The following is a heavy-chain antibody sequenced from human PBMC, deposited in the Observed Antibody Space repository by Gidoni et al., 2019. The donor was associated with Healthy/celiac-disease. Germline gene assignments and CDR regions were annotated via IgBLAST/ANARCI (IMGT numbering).Heavy chain of an antibody. Sequence: QVQLVQSGAEVKKPGASVKVSCKASGYTFTSYGISWVRQAPGQGLEWMGWTSAYNGNTNYAQKLQGRVTMTTDTSTSTAYMELRSLRSDDTAVYYCARDSYDMVELLRQHHDAFDIWGQGTMVTVSS. CDR2: TSAYNGNT. J-gene: IGHJ3*02. CDR3: ARDSYDMVELLRQHHDAFDI. CDR1: GYTFTSYG. V-gene: IGHV1-18*01. D-gene: IGHD1-26*01.